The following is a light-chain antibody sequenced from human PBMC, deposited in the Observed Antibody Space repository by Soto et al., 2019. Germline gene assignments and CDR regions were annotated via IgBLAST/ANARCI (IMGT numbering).Light chain of an antibody. Sequence: QWSRSPSYLSETKGDRVTITCRASQGVSSYLAGYQQKPGKAPKLLIYAASSLQSGVPSRLSGSGSGTDFTLTISSLLPEDFALDYCQQDKKWPPLTFGLGTKVDIK. CDR3: QQDKKWPPLT. CDR2: AAS. CDR1: QGVSSY. J-gene: IGKJ4*01. V-gene: IGKV1-9*01.